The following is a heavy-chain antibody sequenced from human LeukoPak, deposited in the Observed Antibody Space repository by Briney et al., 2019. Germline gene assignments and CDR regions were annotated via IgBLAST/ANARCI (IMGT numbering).Heavy chain of an antibody. CDR3: ARTETWIQQIDY. J-gene: IGHJ4*02. Sequence: GGSLRLSCAASGFTFSCYWMSWVRQAPGKGLEWVANIKQDGSEKYYLDSVKGRFTISRDNAKNSLYLQMNSLRAEDTAVYYCARTETWIQQIDYWGQGTLVTVSS. D-gene: IGHD5-18*01. CDR1: GFTFSCYW. CDR2: IKQDGSEK. V-gene: IGHV3-7*01.